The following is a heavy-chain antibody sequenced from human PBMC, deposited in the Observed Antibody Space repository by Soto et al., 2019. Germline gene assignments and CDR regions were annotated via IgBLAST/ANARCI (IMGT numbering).Heavy chain of an antibody. Sequence: GGSLRLSCTASGFPFSSYSMNWVRQAPGKGLEWVSSISSSSSYIYYADSVKGRFTISRDNAKNSLYLQMNSLRAEDTAVYYCARDRVSWDIVVVPAANPYGMDVWGQGTTVTVSS. CDR2: ISSSSSYI. D-gene: IGHD2-2*01. CDR1: GFPFSSYS. J-gene: IGHJ6*02. V-gene: IGHV3-21*01. CDR3: ARDRVSWDIVVVPAANPYGMDV.